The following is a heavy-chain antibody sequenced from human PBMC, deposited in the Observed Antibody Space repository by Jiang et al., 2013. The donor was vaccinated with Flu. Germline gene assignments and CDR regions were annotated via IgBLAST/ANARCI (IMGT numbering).Heavy chain of an antibody. CDR1: GGSIISENSY. V-gene: IGHV4-39*07. D-gene: IGHD3-10*01. J-gene: IGHJ4*02. Sequence: CTVSGGSIISENSYWGWIRQPPGKGLEWIGSIYYSGTTYYNPSLTSRVTISVDTSKKQFSLKLRSVTAADTAVYYCASQHWDHGVGSYYMSHWGQGTLVTVSS. CDR2: IYYSGTT. CDR3: ASQHWDHGVGSYYMSH.